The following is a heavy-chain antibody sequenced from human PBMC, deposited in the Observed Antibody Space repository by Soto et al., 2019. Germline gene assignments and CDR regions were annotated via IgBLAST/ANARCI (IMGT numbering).Heavy chain of an antibody. J-gene: IGHJ6*02. CDR1: GGSISSYY. V-gene: IGHV4-59*01. CDR3: ARVYGGNVGGYYYGMDV. CDR2: IYYSGST. Sequence: SETLSLTCTVSGGSISSYYWSWIRQPPGKGLEWIGYIYYSGSTNYNPSLKSRVTISVDTSKNQFSLKLSSVTAADTAVYYCARVYGGNVGGYYYGMDVWGQGTTVTVSS. D-gene: IGHD4-17*01.